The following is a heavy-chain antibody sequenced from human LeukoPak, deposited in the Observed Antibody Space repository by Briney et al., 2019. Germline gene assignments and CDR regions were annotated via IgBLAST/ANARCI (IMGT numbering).Heavy chain of an antibody. CDR2: IYNSGTT. Sequence: SETLSLTCTVSGGAISGYYWTWIRQPPGKGLEWVANIYNSGTTNYNPSLQSRLTISVGTSKNQVSLKLSSVTAADTAIYYCARHFGYTQDYFDFWGQGTLVTVSS. CDR1: GGAISGYY. D-gene: IGHD1-1*01. J-gene: IGHJ4*02. V-gene: IGHV4-59*08. CDR3: ARHFGYTQDYFDF.